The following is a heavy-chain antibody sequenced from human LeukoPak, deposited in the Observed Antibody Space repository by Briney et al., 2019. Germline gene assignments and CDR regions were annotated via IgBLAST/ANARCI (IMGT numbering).Heavy chain of an antibody. V-gene: IGHV4-59*01. J-gene: IGHJ4*02. Sequence: SETLSLTCTVSGGSINTYYGSWIRQPPGKGLEWIGYISYSGSTNYNPSLKSRVTISVDTSKNQFSLNLSSVTAADTAVYYCARGALAVTDFDCWGQGTLVTVSS. D-gene: IGHD4-11*01. CDR3: ARGALAVTDFDC. CDR1: GGSINTYY. CDR2: ISYSGST.